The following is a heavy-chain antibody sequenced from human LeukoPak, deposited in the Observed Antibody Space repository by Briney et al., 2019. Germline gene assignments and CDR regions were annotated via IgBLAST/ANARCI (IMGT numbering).Heavy chain of an antibody. V-gene: IGHV3-48*04. CDR1: GFTFSSYS. J-gene: IGHJ3*02. D-gene: IGHD5-18*01. Sequence: AGGSLRLSCAASGFTFSSYSMNWVRQAPGKGLEWVSYISSSSSTIYYADSVKGRFTISRDNAKNSLYLQMNSLRAEDTAVYYCAREAVDTAMVNSRAFDIWGQGTMVTVSS. CDR3: AREAVDTAMVNSRAFDI. CDR2: ISSSSSTI.